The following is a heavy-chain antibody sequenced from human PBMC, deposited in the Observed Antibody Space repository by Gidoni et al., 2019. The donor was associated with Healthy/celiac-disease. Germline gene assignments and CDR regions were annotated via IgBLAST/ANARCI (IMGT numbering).Heavy chain of an antibody. CDR2: IYYSGST. CDR3: ARLGIAAAGTGAFDI. V-gene: IGHV4-39*01. J-gene: IGHJ3*02. D-gene: IGHD6-13*01. Sequence: LEWIGRIYYSGSTYYNPSLKSRVTISVDTSKNQFSLKLSSVTAADTAVYYCARLGIAAAGTGAFDIWGQGTMVTVSS.